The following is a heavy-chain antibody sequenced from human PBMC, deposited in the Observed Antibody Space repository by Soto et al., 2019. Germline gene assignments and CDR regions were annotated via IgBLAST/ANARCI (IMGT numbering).Heavy chain of an antibody. CDR3: ARWYYYDSSGYRNPPLFDY. Sequence: SVKVSCKASGGTFSSYAISWVRQAPGQGLEWMGGIIPIFGTANYAQKFQGRVTITADKSTSTAYMELSSLRSEDTAVYYCARWYYYDSSGYRNPPLFDYWGQGTLVTVSS. V-gene: IGHV1-69*06. CDR2: IIPIFGTA. CDR1: GGTFSSYA. J-gene: IGHJ4*02. D-gene: IGHD3-22*01.